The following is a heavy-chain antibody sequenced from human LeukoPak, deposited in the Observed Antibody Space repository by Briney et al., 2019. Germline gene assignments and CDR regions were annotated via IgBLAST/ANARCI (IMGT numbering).Heavy chain of an antibody. CDR2: IYPGDSDI. D-gene: IGHD3-10*01. CDR1: GYRFSDYW. J-gene: IGHJ4*02. V-gene: IGHV5-51*01. CDR3: ARLTIYGSGSLDY. Sequence: GESLKISCKGPGYRFSDYWIGWVRQMPGKGLEWMGIIYPGDSDIRYSPSFQGQVTISADKSISTAYLQWSSLKASDTAMYYCARLTIYGSGSLDYWGQGTLVTVSS.